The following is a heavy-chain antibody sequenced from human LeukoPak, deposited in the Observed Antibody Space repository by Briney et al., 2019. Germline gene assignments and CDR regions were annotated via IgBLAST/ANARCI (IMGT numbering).Heavy chain of an antibody. D-gene: IGHD6-13*01. CDR3: ARHSRGRWYVFDY. Sequence: PGGSLRLSCAASGFTVGNSYVNWVRQAPGKGLEWVSGISGSGGNTYYADSVKGRFTISRDNSNNTLYLQMNSLRAEDTAVYYCARHSRGRWYVFDYWGQGTLVTVSS. J-gene: IGHJ4*02. CDR1: GFTVGNSY. V-gene: IGHV3-23*01. CDR2: ISGSGGNT.